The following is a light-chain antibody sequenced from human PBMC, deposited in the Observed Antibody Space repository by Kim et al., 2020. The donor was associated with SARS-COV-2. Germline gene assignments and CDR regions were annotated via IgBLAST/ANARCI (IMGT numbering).Light chain of an antibody. CDR2: AAS. CDR3: QQYKTYLWT. CDR1: QGFSDY. Sequence: SASVGDRVTITCRASQGFSDYLAWFQQKPGKAPKSLIYAASKLHSGVPSRFSGSGSGTEFTLTISSLQPEDFATYYCQQYKTYLWTFGQGTKVEI. V-gene: IGKV1-16*01. J-gene: IGKJ1*01.